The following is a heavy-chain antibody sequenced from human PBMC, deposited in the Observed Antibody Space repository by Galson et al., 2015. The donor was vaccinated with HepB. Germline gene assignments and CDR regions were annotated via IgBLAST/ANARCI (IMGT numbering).Heavy chain of an antibody. CDR1: GGTFSSYT. J-gene: IGHJ2*01. CDR3: ARSYYYDSSGYYARYFDL. Sequence: SVKVSCKASGGTFSSYTISWVRQAPGQGLEWMGRIIPILGIANYAQKFQGRVTITADKSTSTAYMELSSLRSEDTAVYYCARSYYYDSSGYYARYFDLWGRGTLVTVSS. V-gene: IGHV1-69*02. CDR2: IIPILGIA. D-gene: IGHD3-22*01.